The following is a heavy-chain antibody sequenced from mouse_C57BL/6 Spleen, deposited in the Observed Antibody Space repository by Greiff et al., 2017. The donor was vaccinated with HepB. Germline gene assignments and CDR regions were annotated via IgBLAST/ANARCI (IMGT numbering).Heavy chain of an antibody. D-gene: IGHD2-3*01. CDR2: IDWDDDK. CDR1: GFSLSTSGMG. J-gene: IGHJ2*01. CDR3: ARREGLYDVSHFDY. Sequence: QVTLKESGPGILQSSQTLSLTCSFSGFSLSTSGMGVSWIRQPSGKGLEWLAHIDWDDDKRYNPSLKSRLTISKDTSRNQVFLKITSVDTADTATYYCARREGLYDVSHFDYWGQGTTLTVSS. V-gene: IGHV8-12*01.